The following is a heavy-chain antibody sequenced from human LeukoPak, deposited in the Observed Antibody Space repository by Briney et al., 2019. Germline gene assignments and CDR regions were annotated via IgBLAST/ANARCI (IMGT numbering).Heavy chain of an antibody. CDR2: IIPIFGTA. V-gene: IGHV1-69*13. J-gene: IGHJ5*02. CDR1: GGTFSSYA. CDR3: ARDVRPCGSCSNWFDP. D-gene: IGHD2-15*01. Sequence: ASVKVSCKASGGTFSSYAISWVRQAPGQGLEWMGRIIPIFGTANYAQKFQGRVTITADESTSTAYMELSSLRSEDTAVYYCARDVRPCGSCSNWFDPWGQGTLVTVSS.